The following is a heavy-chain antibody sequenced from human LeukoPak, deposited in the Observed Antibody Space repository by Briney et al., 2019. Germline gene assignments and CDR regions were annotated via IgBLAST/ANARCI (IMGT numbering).Heavy chain of an antibody. J-gene: IGHJ6*04. Sequence: GSLRLSCAASGFTFSSYTMNWVRQPPGKGPEWIGEINHGGGTNYNPSLKSRVTISIGTSKYHFSLTLSSVTAADTAVYYCAITHFDILTGYHKYMDVWGKGATVTISS. CDR1: GFTFSSYT. CDR2: INHGGGT. CDR3: AITHFDILTGYHKYMDV. D-gene: IGHD3-9*01. V-gene: IGHV4-34*08.